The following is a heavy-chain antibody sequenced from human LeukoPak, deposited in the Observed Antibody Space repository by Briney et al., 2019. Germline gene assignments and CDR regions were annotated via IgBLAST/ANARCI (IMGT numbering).Heavy chain of an antibody. J-gene: IGHJ4*02. D-gene: IGHD6-13*01. CDR3: ARGLIAAAGFDY. CDR1: GFTFSSYE. Sequence: GGSLRLSCAASGFTFSSYEMNWVRQAPGRVLEWVSYISSSASTKEDAGSVKGRFTMSRADDKSSLYLQMNSLRAEDTAVYYCARGLIAAAGFDYWGQGTLVTVSS. CDR2: ISSSASTK. V-gene: IGHV3-48*03.